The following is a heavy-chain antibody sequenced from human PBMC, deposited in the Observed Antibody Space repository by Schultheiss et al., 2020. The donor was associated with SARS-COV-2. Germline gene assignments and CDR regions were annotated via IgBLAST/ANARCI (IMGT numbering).Heavy chain of an antibody. CDR1: GFTFSSYG. CDR2: IWYDGSNK. D-gene: IGHD1-26*01. V-gene: IGHV3-33*01. Sequence: GGSLRLSCAASGFTFSSYGMHWVRQAPGKGLEWVAVIWYDGSNKYYADSVKGRFTISRDNAKNSLYLQMNSLRAEDTAVYYCARSTGPMGAKGAFDIWGQGTMVTVSS. CDR3: ARSTGPMGAKGAFDI. J-gene: IGHJ3*02.